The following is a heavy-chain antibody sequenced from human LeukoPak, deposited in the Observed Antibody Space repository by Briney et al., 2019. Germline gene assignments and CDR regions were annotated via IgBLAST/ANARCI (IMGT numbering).Heavy chain of an antibody. J-gene: IGHJ3*02. CDR3: AREAVYSYGYVGAFDI. D-gene: IGHD5-18*01. CDR2: INRGGREK. CDR1: GFTFAKHW. V-gene: IGHV3-7*01. Sequence: GGSLRLSCEASGFTFAKHWMSWVRQAPGKGLEWVADINRGGREKVYVDSVKGRFTISRDDDRNSVSLQMNSLRAEDTAVYYCAREAVYSYGYVGAFDIWGQGTMVTVSS.